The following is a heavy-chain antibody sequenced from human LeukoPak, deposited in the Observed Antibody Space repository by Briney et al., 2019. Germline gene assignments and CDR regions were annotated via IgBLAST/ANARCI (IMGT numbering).Heavy chain of an antibody. V-gene: IGHV3-48*01. J-gene: IGHJ4*02. D-gene: IGHD4-11*01. CDR1: GFTFSSYS. CDR2: ISSSSSTI. Sequence: PGGSLRLSCAASGFTFSSYSMNWVRQAPGKGLEWVSYISSSSSTIYYADSVKGRFTISRDNAKNSLYLQMNSLRAEDTAVYYCARDKDSGNYVVGFDYWGQGTLVTVSS. CDR3: ARDKDSGNYVVGFDY.